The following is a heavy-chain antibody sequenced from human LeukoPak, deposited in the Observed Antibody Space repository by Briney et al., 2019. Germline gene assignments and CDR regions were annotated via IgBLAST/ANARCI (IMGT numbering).Heavy chain of an antibody. J-gene: IGHJ4*02. CDR2: IYPGDSDT. Sequence: GESLKISCKGSGYSFTNYWIGWVRQMPGKGLEWMGIIYPGDSDTRYSPSFQGQVTISADKSISTAYLQWSSLKASDTAMYYCALNPRGYCSGGRCHIGYWGQGTLVTVSS. V-gene: IGHV5-51*01. D-gene: IGHD2-15*01. CDR3: ALNPRGYCSGGRCHIGY. CDR1: GYSFTNYW.